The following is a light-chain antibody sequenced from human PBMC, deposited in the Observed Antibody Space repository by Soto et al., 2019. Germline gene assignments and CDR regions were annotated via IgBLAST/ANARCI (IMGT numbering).Light chain of an antibody. CDR2: LAS. CDR1: QSLLETDGYNY. V-gene: IGKV2-28*01. J-gene: IGKJ3*01. Sequence: DFVMTQSPLSLSVTPGEAASISCRSNQSLLETDGYNYLHWYMQKPGQSPQLLIYLASTRAAGVPDRFSGSASGTEFTPKISRVEAEDVGVYYCMQGLQTHFTFGPGTKVDIK. CDR3: MQGLQTHFT.